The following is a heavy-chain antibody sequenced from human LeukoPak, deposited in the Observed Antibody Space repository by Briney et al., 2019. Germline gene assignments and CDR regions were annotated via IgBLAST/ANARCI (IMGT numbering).Heavy chain of an antibody. Sequence: GGSLRLSCAASGFTFSSYSMNWIRQAPGKGLEWVSSISSSTSYIYYADLVKGRFTISKDNAKNSLHLQMNSLRAEDTAVYYCARAGGSTVSHSDYWGQGTLVTVSS. CDR1: GFTFSSYS. CDR2: ISSSTSYI. CDR3: ARAGGSTVSHSDY. V-gene: IGHV3-21*01. D-gene: IGHD4-17*01. J-gene: IGHJ4*02.